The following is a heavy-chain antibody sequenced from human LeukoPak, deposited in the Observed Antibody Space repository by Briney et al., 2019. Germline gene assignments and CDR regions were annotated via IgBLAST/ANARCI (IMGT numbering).Heavy chain of an antibody. CDR2: IYPGDSDT. CDR3: ARLQLYYYDSSGYYSPLDY. Sequence: GESLKSSCKGSGYSFTSYWIGWVRQMPGKGLEWMGIIYPGDSDTRYSPSFQGQVTISADKSISTAYLQWSSLKASDTAMYYCARLQLYYYDSSGYYSPLDYWGQGTLVTVSS. J-gene: IGHJ4*02. V-gene: IGHV5-51*01. D-gene: IGHD3-22*01. CDR1: GYSFTSYW.